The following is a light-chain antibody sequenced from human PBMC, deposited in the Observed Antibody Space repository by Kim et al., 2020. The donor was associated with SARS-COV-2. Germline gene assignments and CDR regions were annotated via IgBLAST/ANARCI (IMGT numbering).Light chain of an antibody. Sequence: SRGQTDMIPCAGDTMPKTYVHWNRQKPGPAPVLVIYKDSARPSGIAERFSGSTAGKTATLTIRSVQAGDKADYYCHAADSSSGQGVFGGGTKLTVL. J-gene: IGLJ2*01. CDR3: HAADSSSGQGV. V-gene: IGLV3-25*03. CDR1: TMPKTY. CDR2: KDS.